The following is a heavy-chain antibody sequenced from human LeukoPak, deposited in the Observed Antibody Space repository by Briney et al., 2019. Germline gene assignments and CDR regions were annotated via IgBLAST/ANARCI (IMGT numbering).Heavy chain of an antibody. CDR3: ATSGGRDGYNLPYYFDY. V-gene: IGHV4-59*01. D-gene: IGHD5-24*01. J-gene: IGHJ4*02. CDR1: GGPISSYY. CDR2: IYYSGST. Sequence: SETLSLTCTVSGGPISSYYWSWIRQPPGRGREWIGNIYYSGSTNNNPSLKSRVTISVDTSKNQFSLKLSSVTAADTAVYYCATSGGRDGYNLPYYFDYWGQGTLVTVSS.